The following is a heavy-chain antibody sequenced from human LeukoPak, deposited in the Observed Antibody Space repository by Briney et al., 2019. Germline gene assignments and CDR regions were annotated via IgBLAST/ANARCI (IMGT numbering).Heavy chain of an antibody. D-gene: IGHD6-6*01. CDR2: ISGSGGSP. Sequence: GGSLRLSCAASGFTFSSHPMSWVRQAPGKGLEWVSAISGSGGSPYYAHSVKGRFTISRDNSKNTLYLQINSLRAEDTAVYDCAKGGVAARPYYFDYWGQGTLVTVSS. CDR3: AKGGVAARPYYFDY. CDR1: GFTFSSHP. J-gene: IGHJ4*02. V-gene: IGHV3-23*01.